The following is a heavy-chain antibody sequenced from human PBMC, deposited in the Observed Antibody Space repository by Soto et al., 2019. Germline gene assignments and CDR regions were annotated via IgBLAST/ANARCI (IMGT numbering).Heavy chain of an antibody. CDR1: GFTFSDYY. J-gene: IGHJ4*02. V-gene: IGHV3-11*05. D-gene: IGHD1-26*01. CDR3: VRDLGWSPLWEY. CDR2: ISSTSSYT. Sequence: QVHLVESGGGLVKPGGSLRLSCTASGFTFSDYYMSWIRQAPGKGLEWISYISSTSSYTNYADSVKGRFTSSRDNAKNSLYLQMNSLRDEDTDVYYCVRDLGWSPLWEYWGQGTLVTVSS.